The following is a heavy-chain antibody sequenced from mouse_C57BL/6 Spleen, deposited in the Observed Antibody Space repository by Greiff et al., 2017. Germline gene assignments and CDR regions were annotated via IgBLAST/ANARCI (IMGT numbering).Heavy chain of an antibody. D-gene: IGHD1-1*01. CDR2: IDPSDSET. V-gene: IGHV1-52*01. J-gene: IGHJ4*01. CDR3: ARSPGSSHMDY. CDR1: GYTFTSYW. Sequence: QVQLQQPGAELVRPGSSVKLSCKASGYTFTSYWMHWVKPRPIQGLEWIGNIDPSDSETHYNQKFKDKATFTLDKSSSTAYMQLSSLTSKESAVYYCARSPGSSHMDYWGEGTSVNVSS.